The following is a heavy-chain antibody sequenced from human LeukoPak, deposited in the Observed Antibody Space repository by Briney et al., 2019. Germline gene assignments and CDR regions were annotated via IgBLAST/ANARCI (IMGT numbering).Heavy chain of an antibody. Sequence: SETLSLTCAVYGGTFSGYYWSWIRQPPGKGLEWIGEINHSGSTNYNPSLKSRVTISADTSKNQFSLRLSSVTAADTAVYYCASRSLGYCSGGSCLRRFDPWGQGTLVTVSS. D-gene: IGHD2-15*01. CDR1: GGTFSGYY. V-gene: IGHV4-34*01. CDR2: INHSGST. CDR3: ASRSLGYCSGGSCLRRFDP. J-gene: IGHJ5*02.